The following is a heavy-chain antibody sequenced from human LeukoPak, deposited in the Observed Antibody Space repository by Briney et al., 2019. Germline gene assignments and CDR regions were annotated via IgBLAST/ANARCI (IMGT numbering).Heavy chain of an antibody. J-gene: IGHJ4*02. CDR1: GGTFSSYA. CDR3: AREGTWNPADY. CDR2: IIPILGIA. D-gene: IGHD1-1*01. V-gene: IGHV1-69*04. Sequence: ASVTVSCTASGGTFSSYAISWVRQAPGQGLEWMGRIIPILGIANYAQKFQGRVTITADKSTSTAYMELSSLRSEDTAVYYCAREGTWNPADYWGQGTLVTVSS.